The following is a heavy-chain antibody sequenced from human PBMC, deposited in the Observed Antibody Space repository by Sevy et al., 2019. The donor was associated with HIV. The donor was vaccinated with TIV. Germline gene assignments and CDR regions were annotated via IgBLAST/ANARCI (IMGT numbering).Heavy chain of an antibody. CDR1: GFTVSSNY. CDR2: IYSGDRT. D-gene: IGHD3-22*01. Sequence: GGSLRLSCAASGFTVSSNYMSWVRQAPGKGLEWVSVIYSGDRTDYADSVKGRFTISRDNSKNTLYLQMNSLRADDTAVYYCARDRVTYYYVSSGYYTSGYGMDVWGQGTTVTFSS. CDR3: ARDRVTYYYVSSGYYTSGYGMDV. V-gene: IGHV3-53*01. J-gene: IGHJ6*02.